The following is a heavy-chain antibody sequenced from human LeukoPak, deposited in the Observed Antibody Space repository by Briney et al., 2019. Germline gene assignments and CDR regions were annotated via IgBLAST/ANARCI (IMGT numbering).Heavy chain of an antibody. D-gene: IGHD7-27*01. J-gene: IGHJ6*04. Sequence: PGGSLRLSCAASGFIASSNNKSWVRQAPGKGLEWVSVSYSGGGTFYADSVKGRFTMSRDHSKSTVYLQMNRLRPEDTAVYYCARDLGPMDVWGKGTTVTVSS. CDR1: GFIASSNN. CDR3: ARDLGPMDV. CDR2: SYSGGGT. V-gene: IGHV3-53*05.